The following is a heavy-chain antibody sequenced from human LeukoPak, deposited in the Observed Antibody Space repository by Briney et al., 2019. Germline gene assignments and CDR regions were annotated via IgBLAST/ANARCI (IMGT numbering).Heavy chain of an antibody. CDR2: IYYSGST. J-gene: IGHJ4*02. D-gene: IGHD3-10*01. CDR1: GFNFRGAA. Sequence: PGGSLRLSCVVSGFNFRGAAMSWVRQGPGKGLEWIGYIYYSGSTYYNPSLKSRVTISVDRSKNQFSLKLSSVTAADTAVYYCARDGDGSGSFHYWGQGTLVTVSS. CDR3: ARDGDGSGSFHY. V-gene: IGHV4-59*12.